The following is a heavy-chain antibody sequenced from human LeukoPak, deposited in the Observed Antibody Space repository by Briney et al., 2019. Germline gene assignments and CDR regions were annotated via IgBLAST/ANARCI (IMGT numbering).Heavy chain of an antibody. CDR1: GGSFSGYY. J-gene: IGHJ4*02. CDR3: ARGLTIFGVVSRNY. Sequence: PSETLSLTCAVYGGSFSGYYWSWIRQPPGKGLEWIGEINHSGSTNYNPSLKSRVTTSVDTSKNQFSLKLSSVTAADTAVYYCARGLTIFGVVSRNYWGQGILVTVSS. D-gene: IGHD3-3*01. V-gene: IGHV4-34*01. CDR2: INHSGST.